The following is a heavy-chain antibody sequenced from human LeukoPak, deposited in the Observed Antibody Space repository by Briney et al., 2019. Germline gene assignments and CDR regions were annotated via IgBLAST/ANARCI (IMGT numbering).Heavy chain of an antibody. Sequence: GGSLRLSCAASGFTFSNAWMSWVRQAPGKGLEWVGRIKSKTDGGTTDYAAPVKGRFTISRDESKNTLYLQMNSLKTEDTAVYYCTTETTVTRGAFDIWGQGTMVTVSS. CDR1: GFTFSNAW. CDR2: IKSKTDGGTT. V-gene: IGHV3-15*01. CDR3: TTETTVTRGAFDI. J-gene: IGHJ3*02. D-gene: IGHD4-17*01.